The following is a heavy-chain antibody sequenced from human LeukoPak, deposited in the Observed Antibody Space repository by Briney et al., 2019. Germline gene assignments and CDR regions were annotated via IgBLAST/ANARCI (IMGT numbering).Heavy chain of an antibody. J-gene: IGHJ4*02. Sequence: GGSLRLSCAASGFTFSSYWMNWVRQAPGKGLEWVANIKQDGSEKYYVDSVRGRFAISRDNAKNSLYLQMNSLRAEDTAVYYCATGVYYDIFTGSYYFDYWGQGTLVTVSS. CDR2: IKQDGSEK. V-gene: IGHV3-7*05. CDR1: GFTFSSYW. CDR3: ATGVYYDIFTGSYYFDY. D-gene: IGHD3-9*01.